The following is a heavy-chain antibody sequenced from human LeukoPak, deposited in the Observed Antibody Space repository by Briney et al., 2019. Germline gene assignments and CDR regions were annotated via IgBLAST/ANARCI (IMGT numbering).Heavy chain of an antibody. J-gene: IGHJ3*02. CDR2: ISAYNGNT. Sequence: GASVKVSCKASGYTFTSYGIGWVRQAPGQGLEWMGWISAYNGNTNYAQKLQGRVTMTTDTSTSTAYMELRSLRSDDTAVYYCARDPGYYDSSGYYYFDAFDIWGQGTMVTVSS. V-gene: IGHV1-18*01. CDR1: GYTFTSYG. D-gene: IGHD3-22*01. CDR3: ARDPGYYDSSGYYYFDAFDI.